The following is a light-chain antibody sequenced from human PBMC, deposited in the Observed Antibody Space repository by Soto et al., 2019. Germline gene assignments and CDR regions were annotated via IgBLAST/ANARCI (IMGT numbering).Light chain of an antibody. CDR2: KAS. V-gene: IGKV1-5*03. CDR1: QSISTR. CDR3: QQYDSYSWA. Sequence: DIHMTQSPSTLSASVGYRFTITCRASQSISTRLAWYQQKPGKAPKLLIYKASSLQTGVPSRFRGSGSGTEFTLTIAGLHPDDFATYYCQQYDSYSWAFGQGTKVDIK. J-gene: IGKJ1*01.